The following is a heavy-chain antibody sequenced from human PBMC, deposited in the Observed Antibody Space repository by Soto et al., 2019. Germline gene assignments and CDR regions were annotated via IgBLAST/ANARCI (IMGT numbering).Heavy chain of an antibody. V-gene: IGHV1-3*01. J-gene: IGHJ5*02. CDR3: ARDAAAARGGFSWFDP. CDR2: INAGNGNT. Sequence: ASVNVSCKASGYTFTSYAMHWVRQAPGQRLEWMGWINAGNGNTKYSQKFQGRVTITRDTSASTAYMELSSLRSEDTAVYYCARDAAAARGGFSWFDPWGQGTLVTVSS. D-gene: IGHD6-13*01. CDR1: GYTFTSYA.